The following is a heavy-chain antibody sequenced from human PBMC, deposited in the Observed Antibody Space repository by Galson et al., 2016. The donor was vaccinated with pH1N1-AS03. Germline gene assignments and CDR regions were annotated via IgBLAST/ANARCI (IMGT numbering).Heavy chain of an antibody. CDR1: GYGFNGYW. CDR2: IFPGDSDT. Sequence: QSGAEVTKPGDSLKISCKSSGYGFNGYWTGWVRQMPGKGLEWMGIIFPGDSDTRYSPSFQGQVTISADKPTRTTYLQWRSLKASDTAIYYCARPAHYDSSGRDALDVWGQGTMLIVSS. V-gene: IGHV5-51*04. J-gene: IGHJ3*01. D-gene: IGHD3-22*01. CDR3: ARPAHYDSSGRDALDV.